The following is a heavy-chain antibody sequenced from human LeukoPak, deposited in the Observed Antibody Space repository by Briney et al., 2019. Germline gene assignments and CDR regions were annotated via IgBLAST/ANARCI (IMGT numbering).Heavy chain of an antibody. V-gene: IGHV3-53*01. CDR1: GFTVSSNY. D-gene: IGHD3-22*01. Sequence: PGGSLRLSCAASGFTVSSNYVSWVRQAPGKGLEWVSVIYSGGSTYYADSVKGRFTISRDNSKNTLYLQMNSLRAEDTAMYYCARALVGSGYYYSSDYWGQGTLVTVSS. CDR3: ARALVGSGYYYSSDY. J-gene: IGHJ4*02. CDR2: IYSGGST.